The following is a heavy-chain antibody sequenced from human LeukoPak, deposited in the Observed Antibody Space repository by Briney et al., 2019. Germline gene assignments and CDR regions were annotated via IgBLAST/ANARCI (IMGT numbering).Heavy chain of an antibody. V-gene: IGHV5-51*01. CDR1: GYTFTSYW. CDR2: IYPGDSES. J-gene: IGHJ4*02. CDR3: PRIEGSTFDY. Sequence: GESLMISCKGSGYTFTSYWIGWVRQMPGKGLEWMGIIYPGDSESKYRPSLQGQVTISVDKSISTAYLQWSSLKASDTAMYYCPRIEGSTFDYWGQGTLVTVSS.